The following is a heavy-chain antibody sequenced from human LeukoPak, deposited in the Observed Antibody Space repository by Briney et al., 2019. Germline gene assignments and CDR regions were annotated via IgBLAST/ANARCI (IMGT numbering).Heavy chain of an antibody. V-gene: IGHV1-8*01. Sequence: GASVKVSCKASGYTFTSYDINWVRQATGQGLEWMGWMNPNSGNTGYAQKFQGRVTMTRNTSISTAYMELSSLRSEDTAVYYRARGPLSWELLPGWFDPWGQGTLVTVSS. CDR2: MNPNSGNT. CDR1: GYTFTSYD. D-gene: IGHD1-26*01. J-gene: IGHJ5*02. CDR3: ARGPLSWELLPGWFDP.